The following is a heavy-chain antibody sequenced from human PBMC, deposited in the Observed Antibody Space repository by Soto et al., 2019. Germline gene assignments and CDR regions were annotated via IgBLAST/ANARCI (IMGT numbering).Heavy chain of an antibody. CDR3: PRETNYDSSGYYAFDI. J-gene: IGHJ3*02. D-gene: IGHD3-22*01. Sequence: SETLSLTCTVSGGSISSGGYYWSWIRQHPGKGLEWIGYIYYSGSTYYNPSLKSRVTISVDTSKNQFSLKLSSVTAADTAVYYCPRETNYDSSGYYAFDIWGQGTMVTVSS. CDR1: GGSISSGGYY. V-gene: IGHV4-31*03. CDR2: IYYSGST.